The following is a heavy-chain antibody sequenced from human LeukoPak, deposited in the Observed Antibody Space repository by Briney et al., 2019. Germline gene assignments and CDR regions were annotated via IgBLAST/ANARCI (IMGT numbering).Heavy chain of an antibody. J-gene: IGHJ5*02. V-gene: IGHV4-34*01. Sequence: SETLSLTCAVYGGSFSGYYWSWIRQPPGKGLEWSGEINHSGSTNYNPSLKSRVTISVDTSKNQFSLKLSSVTAADTAVYYCARDQYYYGSGSYGDWFDPWGQGTLVTVSS. CDR3: ARDQYYYGSGSYGDWFDP. D-gene: IGHD3-10*01. CDR2: INHSGST. CDR1: GGSFSGYY.